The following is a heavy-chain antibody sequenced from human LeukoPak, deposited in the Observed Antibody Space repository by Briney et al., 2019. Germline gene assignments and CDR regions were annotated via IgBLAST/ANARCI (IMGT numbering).Heavy chain of an antibody. Sequence: PSETLSLTCTVSGGSISSSSYYWGWIRQPPGKGLEWIGSIYYSGSTYYNPSLKGRVTISVDTSKNQFSLKLSSVTAADTAVYYCARVVPTYDYVWGSYRGGSFDYWGQGTLVTVSS. J-gene: IGHJ4*02. CDR1: GGSISSSSYY. CDR3: ARVVPTYDYVWGSYRGGSFDY. V-gene: IGHV4-39*01. D-gene: IGHD3-16*02. CDR2: IYYSGST.